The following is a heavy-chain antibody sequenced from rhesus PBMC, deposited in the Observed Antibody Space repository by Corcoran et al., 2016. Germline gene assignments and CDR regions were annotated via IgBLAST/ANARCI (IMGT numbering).Heavy chain of an antibody. Sequence: QVQLQQWGEGLAKPSETLSLTCAAYGGCINSNYWSWIRQPPGKGLEWIRRIRSGGSTNYNPSPKSRVTLALDPSKNQFSLKLSSVTAADTAVYYCARGLIDYWGQGVLVTVSS. J-gene: IGHJ4*01. CDR3: ARGLIDY. CDR1: GGCINSNY. CDR2: IRSGGST. V-gene: IGHV4-160*01.